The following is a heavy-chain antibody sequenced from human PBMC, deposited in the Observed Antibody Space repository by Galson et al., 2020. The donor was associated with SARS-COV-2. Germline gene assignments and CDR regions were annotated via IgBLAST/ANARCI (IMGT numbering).Heavy chain of an antibody. J-gene: IGHJ6*03. CDR1: GFTFSDYY. Sequence: GGSLRLSCAASGFTFSDYYMSWIRQAPGKGLEWVSYISSSSSYTNYADSVKGRFTISRDNAKNSLYLQMNSLRAEDTAVYYCARRKDIVVSTSCSYYYYYYYMDVWGKGTTVTVSS. CDR3: ARRKDIVVSTSCSYYYYYYYMDV. V-gene: IGHV3-11*03. CDR2: ISSSSSYT. D-gene: IGHD2-2*01.